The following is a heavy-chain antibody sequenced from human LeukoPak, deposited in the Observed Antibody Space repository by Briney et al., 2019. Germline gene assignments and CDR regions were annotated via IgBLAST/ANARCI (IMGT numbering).Heavy chain of an antibody. D-gene: IGHD3-10*01. V-gene: IGHV3-7*01. CDR2: IKQDGSQK. Sequence: LPGGSLRLSCAASGFTFSGYYMSWIRQAPGKGLEWVASIKQDGSQKSYVDSVKGRFTISRDNAKNSLSLQMDSLRAEDTAVYYCARANAGSGIHNWFDPWGQGTLVTVSS. CDR3: ARANAGSGIHNWFDP. J-gene: IGHJ5*02. CDR1: GFTFSGYY.